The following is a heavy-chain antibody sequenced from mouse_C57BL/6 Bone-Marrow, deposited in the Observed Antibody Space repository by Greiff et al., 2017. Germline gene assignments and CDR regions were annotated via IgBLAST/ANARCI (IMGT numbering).Heavy chain of an antibody. CDR1: GFTFSAYY. D-gene: IGHD2-14*01. CDR3: ARAYYRNYPDY. V-gene: IGHV5-16*01. Sequence: EVKLVEPEGGLVQPGRSLKLSCKASGFTFSAYYMHWVSQVPEKGLEWVANINYDGSSTYNLDSLKSRFIISRDNSTNMLYLQLSSLKSEDTATYYCARAYYRNYPDYWGQGTTLTVSS. J-gene: IGHJ2*01. CDR2: INYDGSST.